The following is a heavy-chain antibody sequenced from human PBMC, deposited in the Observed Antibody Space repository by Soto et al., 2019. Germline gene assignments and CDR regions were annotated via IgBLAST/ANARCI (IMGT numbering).Heavy chain of an antibody. CDR1: GFTFSSYA. V-gene: IGHV3-23*01. Sequence: GGSLRLSCAASGFTFSSYAMSWVRQAPGKGLEWVSAISGSGGSTYYADSVKGRFTISRDNSKNTLYLQMNSLRAEDTAVYYCAKEYCSGGSCLTYYYYMDVWGKGTTITVSS. D-gene: IGHD2-15*01. J-gene: IGHJ6*03. CDR2: ISGSGGST. CDR3: AKEYCSGGSCLTYYYYMDV.